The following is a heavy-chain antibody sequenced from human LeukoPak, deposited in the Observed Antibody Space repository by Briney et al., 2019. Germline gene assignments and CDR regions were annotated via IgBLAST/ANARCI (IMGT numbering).Heavy chain of an antibody. V-gene: IGHV4-39*07. D-gene: IGHD6-13*01. CDR1: GGAISSSSHY. CDR3: ARDARDSSSWYEDY. J-gene: IGHJ4*02. CDR2: LHYSGST. Sequence: SETLSLTCTVSGGAISSSSHYWAWIRQPPGKGLEWIGSLHYSGSTYHNPSLKSRVTTSVDTSKNQFSLKLSSVTAADTAVYYCARDARDSSSWYEDYWGQGTLVTVSS.